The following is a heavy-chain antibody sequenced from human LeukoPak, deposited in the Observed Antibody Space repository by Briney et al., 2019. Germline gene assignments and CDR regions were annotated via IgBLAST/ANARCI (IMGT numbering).Heavy chain of an antibody. CDR3: ARGSYYYDSSGSPFDY. V-gene: IGHV1-69*04. J-gene: IGHJ4*02. CDR2: IIPILGIA. CDR1: GGTFSSYA. D-gene: IGHD3-22*01. Sequence: ASVKVSCKASGGTFSSYAISWVRQAPGQGLEWMGRIIPILGIANYAQKFQGRVTITADKSTSTAYMELSSLRSEDTAVYYCARGSYYYDSSGSPFDYWGQGTLVTVSS.